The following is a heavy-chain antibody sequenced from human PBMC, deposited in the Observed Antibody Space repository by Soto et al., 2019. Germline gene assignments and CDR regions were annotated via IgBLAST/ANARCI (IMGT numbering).Heavy chain of an antibody. V-gene: IGHV1-46*01. J-gene: IGHJ5*01. CDR2: INPSGSST. CDR1: GYIFSNYY. D-gene: IGHD1-26*01. Sequence: ASVKVSCKASGYIFSNYYIHWVRQAPGQGLEWMGIINPSGSSTRYAQNFQGRVTMTRDTSSNTVYMELSSLRFEDTAVYYYARDVGDSGSHWFDSWGQGSLVTVSS. CDR3: ARDVGDSGSHWFDS.